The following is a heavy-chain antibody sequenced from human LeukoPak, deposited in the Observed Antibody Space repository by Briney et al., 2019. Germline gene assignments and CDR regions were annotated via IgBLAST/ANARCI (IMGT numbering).Heavy chain of an antibody. V-gene: IGHV4-30-4*01. J-gene: IGHJ5*01. D-gene: IGHD1-14*01. CDR1: GGSISIGDYK. CDR2: IYSNGST. Sequence: SETLSLTCTLSGGSISIGDYKWSWIRQSPGKGLEWIGYIYSNGSTYSNPSLKSRLTISIYTSRNQFSLKLSSVTAADTAVYYCTKTGWRGGGTFNEFDPWGQGTLVTVSS. CDR3: TKTGWRGGGTFNEFDP.